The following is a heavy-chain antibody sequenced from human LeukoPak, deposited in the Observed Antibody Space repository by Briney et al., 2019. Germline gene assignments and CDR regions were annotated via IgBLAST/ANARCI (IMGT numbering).Heavy chain of an antibody. V-gene: IGHV3-30*02. Sequence: GGSLRLSCAASGFTFSSYGMHWVRQAPGKGLEWVAFIRYDGSNKYYADSVKGRFTISRDNSKNTLYLQMNSLRAEDTAVYYCAKDLAGARNGYFQHWGQGTLVTVSS. CDR1: GFTFSSYG. J-gene: IGHJ1*01. D-gene: IGHD1-26*01. CDR3: AKDLAGARNGYFQH. CDR2: IRYDGSNK.